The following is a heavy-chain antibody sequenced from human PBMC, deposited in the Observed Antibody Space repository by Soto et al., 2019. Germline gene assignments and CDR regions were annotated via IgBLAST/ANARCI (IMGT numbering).Heavy chain of an antibody. CDR1: GGTFSSYA. V-gene: IGHV1-69*01. CDR3: ARDANGYCSSTSCYRSENWFDP. D-gene: IGHD2-2*01. Sequence: QVQLVQSRAEVKKPGSSVKVSCKASGGTFSSYAISWVRQAPGQGLEWMGGIIPIFGTANYAQKFQGRVTITADESTSTAYMELSSLRSEDTAVYYCARDANGYCSSTSCYRSENWFDPWGQGTLVTVSS. J-gene: IGHJ5*02. CDR2: IIPIFGTA.